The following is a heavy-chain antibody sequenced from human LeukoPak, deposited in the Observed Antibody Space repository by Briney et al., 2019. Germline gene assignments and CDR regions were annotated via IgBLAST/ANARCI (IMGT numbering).Heavy chain of an antibody. CDR3: AKDQYGGNPQYYFDY. Sequence: PGGSLRLSCAASGFTFSSYEMNWVRQAPGKGLEWISYISSSGSTIHYADSVKGRFTISRDNAENSLYLQMNSLRAEDTAVYYCAKDQYGGNPQYYFDYWGQGTLVTVSS. CDR1: GFTFSSYE. J-gene: IGHJ4*02. CDR2: ISSSGSTI. V-gene: IGHV3-48*03. D-gene: IGHD4-23*01.